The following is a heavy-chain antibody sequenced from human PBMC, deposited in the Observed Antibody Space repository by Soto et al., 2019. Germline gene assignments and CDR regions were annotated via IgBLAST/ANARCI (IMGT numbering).Heavy chain of an antibody. CDR2: IIPIFGTA. CDR1: GGTFSSYA. D-gene: IGHD3-3*01. V-gene: IGHV1-69*01. J-gene: IGHJ6*02. CDR3: ASGLYYDFWSGLRYYYYYGMDV. Sequence: QVQLVQSGAEVKKPGSSVKVSCKASGGTFSSYAISWVRQAPGQGREWMGGIIPIFGTANYAQKFQGRVTITADESTSTAYMELSSLRSEDTAVYYCASGLYYDFWSGLRYYYYYGMDVWGQGTTVTVSS.